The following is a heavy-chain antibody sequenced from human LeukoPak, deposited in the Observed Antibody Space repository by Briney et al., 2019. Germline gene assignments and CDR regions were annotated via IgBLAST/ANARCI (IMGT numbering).Heavy chain of an antibody. Sequence: SETLSLTCTVSGGSISSSSYYWGWIRQPPGKGLEWIGSICYSGSTYYNPSLKSRVTISVDTSKNQFSLKLSSVTAADTAVYYCARDRLQLQSWGQGTLVTVSS. V-gene: IGHV4-39*07. CDR2: ICYSGST. J-gene: IGHJ5*02. D-gene: IGHD1-1*01. CDR3: ARDRLQLQS. CDR1: GGSISSSSYY.